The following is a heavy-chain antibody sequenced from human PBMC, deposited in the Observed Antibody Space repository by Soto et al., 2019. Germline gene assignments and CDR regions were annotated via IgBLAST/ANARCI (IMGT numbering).Heavy chain of an antibody. CDR3: ARGRYGDY. J-gene: IGHJ4*02. CDR1: GYAFTTYG. V-gene: IGHV1-18*01. Sequence: QVHLVQSGAEVKKPGASVKVSCKCSGYAFTTYGITWVRQAPGQGLEWMGWISAHNGNTNYAQKLQGRVTVTRDTYTSTAYMELRSLRSEDTAVYYCARGRYGDYWGQGALVTVSS. CDR2: ISAHNGNT. D-gene: IGHD1-1*01.